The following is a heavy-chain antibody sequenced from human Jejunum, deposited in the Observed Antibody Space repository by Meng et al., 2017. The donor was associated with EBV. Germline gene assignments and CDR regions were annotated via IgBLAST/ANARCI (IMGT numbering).Heavy chain of an antibody. V-gene: IGHV2-5*02. Sequence: HTPLKAFVPTRVKPPQTLPLTCTFVGFSSTTSGVGVGWIRQPPGKAPEWLALIYWDDDKRYSPSLKSRLTITKDTSKNQVVLTMTNMDPVDTGTYFCAHSPMRTSSSGYPRGFDYWGQGTLVTVSS. CDR3: AHSPMRTSSSGYPRGFDY. CDR2: IYWDDDK. D-gene: IGHD5-12*01. J-gene: IGHJ4*02. CDR1: GFSSTTSGVG.